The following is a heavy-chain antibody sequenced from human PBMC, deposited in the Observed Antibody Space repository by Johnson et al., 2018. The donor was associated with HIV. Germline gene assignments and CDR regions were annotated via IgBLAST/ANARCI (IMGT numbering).Heavy chain of an antibody. CDR1: GFTFRSYA. CDR2: ISYDGTKK. CDR3: AKARGGYCSSTSCFAFDI. Sequence: QVQLVESGGGVVQPGRSLRLSCAASGFTFRSYAIHWVRQAPGKGLEWVAIISYDGTKKYYADSVRGRFIISRDNSKNTLYLQMNSLRAEDTAVYYCAKARGGYCSSTSCFAFDIWGQGTMVTVSS. J-gene: IGHJ3*02. D-gene: IGHD2-2*01. V-gene: IGHV3-30*04.